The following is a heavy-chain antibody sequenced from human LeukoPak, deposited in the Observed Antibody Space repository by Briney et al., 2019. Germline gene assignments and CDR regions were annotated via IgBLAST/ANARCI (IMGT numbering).Heavy chain of an antibody. CDR2: ISSSGSSI. Sequence: GGSLRLSCAASGFTFSSYEMNWVRQAPGKGLEWVSYISSSGSSIYYADSIRGRFTISRDNARNSLYLQMNRLRAEDTAVYYCAKTPVATIRYFDYWGQGTLVTVSS. CDR3: AKTPVATIRYFDY. J-gene: IGHJ4*02. D-gene: IGHD5-12*01. V-gene: IGHV3-48*03. CDR1: GFTFSSYE.